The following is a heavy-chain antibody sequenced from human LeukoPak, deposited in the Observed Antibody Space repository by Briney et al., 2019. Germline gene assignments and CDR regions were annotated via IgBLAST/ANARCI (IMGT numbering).Heavy chain of an antibody. CDR1: GHSFANYG. Sequence: GASVKVSCKASGHSFANYGFSWVRQAPGQGLEWMGSISAHNGNTNYAQKFQGRVTTTTDTSTTTAYRELRSLRSNDTAVYYCAREVVNYHGSGSFSPRQDYYGMDVWGQGTRVIVSS. D-gene: IGHD3-10*01. CDR2: ISAHNGNT. V-gene: IGHV1-18*04. J-gene: IGHJ6*02. CDR3: AREVVNYHGSGSFSPRQDYYGMDV.